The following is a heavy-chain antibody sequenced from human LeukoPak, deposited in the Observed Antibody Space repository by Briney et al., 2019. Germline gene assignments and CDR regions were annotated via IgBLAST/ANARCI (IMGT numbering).Heavy chain of an antibody. Sequence: GGSLRLSCAASGFTFSSYSMNWVRQAPGKGLEWVSSISSSSSYIYYADSVKGRFTISRDNAKNSLYLQMNSLRAEDTAVYYCARGGNIAAPNWFDPWGQGTLVTVSS. CDR1: GFTFSSYS. J-gene: IGHJ5*02. CDR3: ARGGNIAAPNWFDP. D-gene: IGHD6-6*01. V-gene: IGHV3-21*01. CDR2: ISSSSSYI.